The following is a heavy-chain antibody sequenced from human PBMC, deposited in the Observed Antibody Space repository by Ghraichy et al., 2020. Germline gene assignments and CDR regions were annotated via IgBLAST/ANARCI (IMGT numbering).Heavy chain of an antibody. CDR2: IWYDGSNK. J-gene: IGHJ6*01. CDR3: ARDQQRFHQGPIGLPPGALLQEHL. Sequence: GGSLRLSCAASGFTFSSYGMHWVRQAPGKGLEWVAVIWYDGSNKYYADSVKGRFTISRDNSKNTLYLQMNSLRAEDTAVYYCARDQQRFHQGPIGLPPGALLQEHLWG. CDR1: GFTFSSYG. D-gene: IGHD6-13*01. V-gene: IGHV3-33*01.